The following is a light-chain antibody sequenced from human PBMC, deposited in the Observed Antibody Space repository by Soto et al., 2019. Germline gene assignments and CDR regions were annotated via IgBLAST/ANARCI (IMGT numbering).Light chain of an antibody. J-gene: IGKJ4*01. CDR3: QQTYTTPLT. V-gene: IGKV1-39*01. CDR1: QYISTY. Sequence: DIQMTQSPSSLSASVGDRVTITCRASQYISTYLNWYQQKPGKAPKLLIYAASSLQSGVPSRFSGSGSGTDFTLTISSLQPEDFAIYSCQQTYTTPLTFGGGTKVEIK. CDR2: AAS.